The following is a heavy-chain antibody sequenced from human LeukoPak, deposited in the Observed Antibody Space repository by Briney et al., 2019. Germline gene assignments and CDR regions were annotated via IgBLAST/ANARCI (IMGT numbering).Heavy chain of an antibody. CDR1: GFSFRCYW. D-gene: IGHD4-17*01. CDR2: IKQDGSEK. CDR3: ARATVTTKVPFDY. V-gene: IGHV3-7*01. J-gene: IGHJ4*02. Sequence: GGSLRLSCAATGFSFRCYWMNWVRQAPGKGLEWLAIIKQDGSEKHYKGSVKGRFTISRDNAKNSLYLQMNSLRAEDTAVYYCARATVTTKVPFDYWGQGTPVTVSS.